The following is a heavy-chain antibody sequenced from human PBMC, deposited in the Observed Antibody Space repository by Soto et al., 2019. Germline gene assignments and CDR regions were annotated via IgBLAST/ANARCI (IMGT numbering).Heavy chain of an antibody. CDR1: GYGFTTYG. Sequence: QVHLVQYGAEAKKPGASVRVSCKGSGYGFTTYGITWVRQAPGQGLEWMAWISAHNGNTDYAQNLEGRVTVTRDTSTSTAYMELRSLRSDDTAVYYSARGRYGDYWGQGALVTVSS. V-gene: IGHV1-18*01. D-gene: IGHD1-1*01. CDR2: ISAHNGNT. CDR3: ARGRYGDY. J-gene: IGHJ4*02.